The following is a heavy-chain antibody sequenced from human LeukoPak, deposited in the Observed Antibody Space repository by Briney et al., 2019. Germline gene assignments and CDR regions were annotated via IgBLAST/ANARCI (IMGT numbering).Heavy chain of an antibody. D-gene: IGHD3-9*01. CDR1: GFTFSDYY. V-gene: IGHV3-11*04. CDR3: ARGCADILTGYLPWRSSYNWFDP. J-gene: IGHJ5*02. Sequence: GGSLRLSCAASGFTFSDYYMSWIRQAPGKGLEWVSYISSSGSTIYYADSVKGRFTISRDNAKNSLYLQMNSLRAEDTAVYYCARGCADILTGYLPWRSSYNWFDPWGQGTLVTVSS. CDR2: ISSSGSTI.